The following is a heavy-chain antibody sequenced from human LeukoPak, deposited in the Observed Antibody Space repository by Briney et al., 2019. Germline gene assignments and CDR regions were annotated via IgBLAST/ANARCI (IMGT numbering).Heavy chain of an antibody. Sequence: SETLSLTCAVYGGSFSGYYWSWIRQPPGKGLEWIGEINHSGSTNYNPSLKSRVTISVDTSKNQFSLKLSSVTAADTAVYYCARAALDGRGSSSYRLDYWGQGTLVTVSS. CDR3: ARAALDGRGSSSYRLDY. CDR2: INHSGST. D-gene: IGHD6-13*01. CDR1: GGSFSGYY. V-gene: IGHV4-34*01. J-gene: IGHJ4*02.